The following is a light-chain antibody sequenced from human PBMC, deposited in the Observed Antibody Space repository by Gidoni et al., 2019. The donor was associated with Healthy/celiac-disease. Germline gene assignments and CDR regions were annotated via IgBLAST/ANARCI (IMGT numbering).Light chain of an antibody. CDR2: AAS. CDR1: QTISSY. V-gene: IGKV1-39*01. CDR3: QQRSNWPT. Sequence: DIQMTQSPSSLSASVGDRVTITCRASQTISSYLNWYQQKPGKAPKLLIYAASSLRSGVPSGFSGSGSGTDFTLTISSLEPEDFAVYYCQQRSNWPTFGQGTKLEIK. J-gene: IGKJ2*01.